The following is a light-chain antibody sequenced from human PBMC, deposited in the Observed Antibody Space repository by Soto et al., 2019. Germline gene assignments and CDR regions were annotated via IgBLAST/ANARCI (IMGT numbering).Light chain of an antibody. CDR3: QQCSQWPRT. Sequence: EVVMTQSPATLSLSPGERATLSCRASQSIRGDLAWYQQKPGQAPRLLIYDASTRATGIPARFSSSGSGTDFGLIISSLLSEDFVVYYCQQCSQWPRTFGQGTKVEVK. CDR2: DAS. J-gene: IGKJ1*01. CDR1: QSIRGD. V-gene: IGKV3-15*01.